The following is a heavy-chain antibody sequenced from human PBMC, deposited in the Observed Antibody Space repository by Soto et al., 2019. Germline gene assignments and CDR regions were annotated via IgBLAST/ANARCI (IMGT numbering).Heavy chain of an antibody. V-gene: IGHV4-61*01. CDR3: ARGVRFGYYYYHMQL. J-gene: IGHJ6*01. D-gene: IGHD3-10*01. CDR1: GDSVTSVSDY. Sequence: SETLSLTCTVSGDSVTSVSDYWSWIRQPPGKGLEWIGYIYYSGSADYNPSLGSRVTISIDTSKNQFSLKLTSVTAADTAVYYCARGVRFGYYYYHMQLLGQGTTVSLS. CDR2: IYYSGSA.